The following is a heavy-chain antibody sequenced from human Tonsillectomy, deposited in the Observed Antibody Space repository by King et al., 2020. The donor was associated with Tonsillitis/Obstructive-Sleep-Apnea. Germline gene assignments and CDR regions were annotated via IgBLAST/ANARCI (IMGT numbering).Heavy chain of an antibody. CDR3: NTRFSEYCTGGRCYYGMDV. D-gene: IGHD2-8*02. Sequence: EVQLVESGGGLVKPGGSLRLSCVASGFSFSKAWMNWVRQAPGKGLEWVGRIKSKTDGGTIDYAAPAKGRFTISRDDSKNTLYLQMNSLKTEDTAVYYCNTRFSEYCTGGRCYYGMDVWGQGTTVTVSS. CDR2: IKSKTDGGTI. CDR1: GFSFSKAW. V-gene: IGHV3-15*07. J-gene: IGHJ6*02.